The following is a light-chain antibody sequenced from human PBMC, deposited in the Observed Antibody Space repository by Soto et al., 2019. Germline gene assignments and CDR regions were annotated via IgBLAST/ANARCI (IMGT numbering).Light chain of an antibody. CDR2: EVR. Sequence: SPLTPPASVSFTPGHSITVCCPGTTGDVGGYNSVSWYQHHPGKAPTLIIYEVRLRPSGISSRFSGSQSGNTASLSISGLQAEDEADYYCSSYTTSATDVFGTGTKVTVL. V-gene: IGLV2-14*01. CDR3: SSYTTSATDV. J-gene: IGLJ1*01. CDR1: TGDVGGYNS.